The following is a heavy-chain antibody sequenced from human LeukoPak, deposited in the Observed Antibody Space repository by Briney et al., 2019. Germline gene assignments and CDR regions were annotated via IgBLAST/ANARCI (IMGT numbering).Heavy chain of an antibody. CDR1: GFTFTTYA. V-gene: IGHV3-23*01. CDR3: AKEAMYCRTDTRCHLH. CDR2: ISGSATTT. J-gene: IGHJ4*02. Sequence: PGGSLGLSCAASGFTFTTYAISWVRQAPGKGLEWVSAISGSATTTYYADSVKGRFTISRDNSENTLYLQMNSLRAEDTAVYYCAKEAMYCRTDTRCHLHWGQGTMVTVSS. D-gene: IGHD2-2*01.